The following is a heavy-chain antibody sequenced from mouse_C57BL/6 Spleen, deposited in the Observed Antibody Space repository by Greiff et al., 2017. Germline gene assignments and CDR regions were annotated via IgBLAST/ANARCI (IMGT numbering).Heavy chain of an antibody. J-gene: IGHJ4*01. V-gene: IGHV5-4*01. Sequence: EVQRVESGGGLVKPGGSLKLSCAASGFTFSSYAMSWVRQTPEKRLEWVATISDGGSYTYYPDNVKGRFTISRDNAKNNLYLQMSHLKSEDTAMYYCARGGVVATGQYYYAMDYWGQGTSVTVSS. D-gene: IGHD1-1*01. CDR3: ARGGVVATGQYYYAMDY. CDR1: GFTFSSYA. CDR2: ISDGGSYT.